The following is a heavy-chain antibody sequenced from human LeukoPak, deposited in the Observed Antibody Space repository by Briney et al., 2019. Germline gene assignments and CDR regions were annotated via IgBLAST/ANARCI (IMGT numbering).Heavy chain of an antibody. V-gene: IGHV1-24*01. Sequence: ASVKVSCKVSGYTLTQLSVHWVRQAPGRGLEWMGGFDVEDGEIIYAQKFQGRVTVTEDTSTDTAYMELSSLRSEDTAVYHCATNRQIMILGVVIMPAFDIWGQGTMVTVSS. J-gene: IGHJ3*02. D-gene: IGHD3-3*01. CDR3: ATNRQIMILGVVIMPAFDI. CDR1: GYTLTQLS. CDR2: FDVEDGEI.